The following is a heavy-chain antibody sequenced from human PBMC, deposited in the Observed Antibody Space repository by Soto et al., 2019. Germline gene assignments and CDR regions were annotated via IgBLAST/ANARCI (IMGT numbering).Heavy chain of an antibody. V-gene: IGHV1-2*02. D-gene: IGHD4-17*01. CDR3: ARDPDYGDYWGYFFDY. J-gene: IGHJ4*02. Sequence: QVQLVQSGAEVKKPGASVKVSCKTSGYTFAAYYIHWIRQAPGQGLECMGWINPTSGGTVYAQNFQDRGTMTRETSISTAYMELRRLNSDDTAVYYCARDPDYGDYWGYFFDYWGQGTPVTVSS. CDR1: GYTFAAYY. CDR2: INPTSGGT.